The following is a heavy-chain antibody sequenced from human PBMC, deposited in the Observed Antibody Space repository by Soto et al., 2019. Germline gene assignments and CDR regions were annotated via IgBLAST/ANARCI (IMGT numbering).Heavy chain of an antibody. J-gene: IGHJ4*02. Sequence: LRLSCEASGFTFSSYGMHWVRQAPGKGLEWVAIIWNDGSNEYYADSVKGRFTISRDNSKNTLYLQVSNLRAEDTAVYFCARDQTDSGGYSDSWGQGTLVTVSS. V-gene: IGHV3-33*01. D-gene: IGHD3-22*01. CDR1: GFTFSSYG. CDR3: ARDQTDSGGYSDS. CDR2: IWNDGSNE.